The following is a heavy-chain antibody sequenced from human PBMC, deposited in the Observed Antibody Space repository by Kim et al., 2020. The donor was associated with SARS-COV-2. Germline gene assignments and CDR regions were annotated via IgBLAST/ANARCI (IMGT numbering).Heavy chain of an antibody. CDR3: ARGGTRYHTDN. CDR2: INPSGDTT. D-gene: IGHD3-16*01. Sequence: ASVKVSCKASGYTFTSYYMHWVRQAPGQGLEWMGLINPSGDTTTYAQKFQDRITMTRDTSKTTVYMELSSLISDDSAVYYCARGGTRYHTDNWGQGSLV. V-gene: IGHV1-46*01. CDR1: GYTFTSYY. J-gene: IGHJ4*02.